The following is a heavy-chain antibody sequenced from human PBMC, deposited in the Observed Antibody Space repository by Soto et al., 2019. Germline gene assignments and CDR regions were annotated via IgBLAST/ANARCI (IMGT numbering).Heavy chain of an antibody. J-gene: IGHJ2*01. V-gene: IGHV4-59*08. CDR3: ARTGEPYGDYWYFDL. D-gene: IGHD4-17*01. Sequence: QVQLQESGPGLVKPSETLSLTCTVSGGSISSYYWSWIRQPPGKGLEWIGYIYYSGSTNYNPSLKSRVTISVDTSKNQFSLKLSSVTAADTAVYYCARTGEPYGDYWYFDLWGRGTLVTVSS. CDR2: IYYSGST. CDR1: GGSISSYY.